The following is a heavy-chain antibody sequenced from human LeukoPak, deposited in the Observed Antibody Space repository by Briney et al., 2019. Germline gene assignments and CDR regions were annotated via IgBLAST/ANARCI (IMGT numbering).Heavy chain of an antibody. CDR3: ARGLCGGDWVGCVLYYMDV. Sequence: SETLSLTCAVYGGSFSGYYWSWIRQPPGKGLEWIGEINNSGSTKYNPSLKSRVTISVDTSKNQFSLKLSSVTAADTAVYYCARGLCGGDWVGCVLYYMDVWGKGTTVTVSS. CDR1: GGSFSGYY. CDR2: INNSGST. D-gene: IGHD2-21*02. J-gene: IGHJ6*03. V-gene: IGHV4-34*01.